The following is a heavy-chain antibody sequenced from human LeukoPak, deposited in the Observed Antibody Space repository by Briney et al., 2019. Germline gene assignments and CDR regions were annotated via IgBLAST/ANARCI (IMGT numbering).Heavy chain of an antibody. Sequence: ASVKVSCKASGYTFTSYGISWVRQAPGQGLEWMGWISAYNGNTNYAQKLQGRVTMTTDTSTSTAYMELRSLRSDDTAVYYCARDLSIRAVTTLYYFDYWGQGTLVTVSS. CDR2: ISAYNGNT. V-gene: IGHV1-18*01. CDR3: ARDLSIRAVTTLYYFDY. D-gene: IGHD4-17*01. J-gene: IGHJ4*02. CDR1: GYTFTSYG.